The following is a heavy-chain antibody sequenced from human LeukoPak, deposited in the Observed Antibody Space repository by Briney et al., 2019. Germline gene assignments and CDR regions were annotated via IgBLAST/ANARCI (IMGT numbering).Heavy chain of an antibody. V-gene: IGHV3-30*18. CDR1: GFTFSSYG. CDR3: AKGNYRSGTSPIDY. D-gene: IGHD1-7*01. Sequence: PGRNLRLSCAATGFTFSSYGMPWVRQAPGKGLEWVAVISYDGSNKYYADSVKGRFTISRDNSKNTLYLQMNSLRAEDTAVYYCAKGNYRSGTSPIDYWGQGTLVTVSS. CDR2: ISYDGSNK. J-gene: IGHJ4*02.